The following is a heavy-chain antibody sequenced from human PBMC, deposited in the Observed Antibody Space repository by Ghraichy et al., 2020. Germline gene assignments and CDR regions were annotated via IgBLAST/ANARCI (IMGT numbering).Heavy chain of an antibody. CDR1: GGSISSSSYY. CDR2: VYYSGST. V-gene: IGHV4-39*01. J-gene: IGHJ4*02. Sequence: SETLSLTCTVSGGSISSSSYYWGWIRQPPGKGLEWIGSVYYSGSTYYNPSLKSRVTISVDTSKNQFSLKLSSVTAADTAVYYCARHKGRGIAVAGTDLDYWGQGTLVTVSS. CDR3: ARHKGRGIAVAGTDLDY. D-gene: IGHD6-19*01.